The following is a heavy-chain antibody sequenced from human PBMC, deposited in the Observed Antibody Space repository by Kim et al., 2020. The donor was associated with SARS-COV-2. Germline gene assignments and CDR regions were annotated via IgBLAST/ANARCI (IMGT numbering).Heavy chain of an antibody. Sequence: GGSLRLSCAASGFTFGDCAMHWVRQAPGKGLEWVSGISWNSGSIGYADSVKGRFTISRDNAKNSLYLQMNSLRAEDTALYYCAKDAGRGYYYYYYYGMDVWGQGTTVTVSS. CDR2: ISWNSGSI. CDR1: GFTFGDCA. J-gene: IGHJ6*02. V-gene: IGHV3-9*01. CDR3: AKDAGRGYYYYYYYGMDV. D-gene: IGHD3-22*01.